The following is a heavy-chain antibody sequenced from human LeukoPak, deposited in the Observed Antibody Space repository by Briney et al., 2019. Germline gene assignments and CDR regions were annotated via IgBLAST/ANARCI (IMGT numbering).Heavy chain of an antibody. V-gene: IGHV3-23*01. Sequence: GGSLTLSCAASGFTFSSYAMSWVRQAPGKGLEWVSAISGSGGSTYYPDSVKGRFTISRDNSKNTLYLQMNSLRAEDTAVYYCAKELNSPGALSTGYYDYWGQGTLVTVSS. CDR2: ISGSGGST. CDR3: AKELNSPGALSTGYYDY. J-gene: IGHJ4*02. CDR1: GFTFSSYA. D-gene: IGHD2-8*02.